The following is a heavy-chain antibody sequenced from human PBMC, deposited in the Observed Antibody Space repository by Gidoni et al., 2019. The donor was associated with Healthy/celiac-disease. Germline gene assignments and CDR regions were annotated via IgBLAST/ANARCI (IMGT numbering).Heavy chain of an antibody. D-gene: IGHD3-10*01. CDR1: GGSISSSSYY. CDR3: ASLLYLLLWFGEAPSSAAFDY. Sequence: QLQLQESGPGLVKPSETLSLTCTVSGGSISSSSYYWGWIRQPPGKGLEWIGSIYYSGSTYYNPSLKSRVTISVDTSKNQFSLKLSSVTAADTAVYYCASLLYLLLWFGEAPSSAAFDYWGQGTLVTVSS. J-gene: IGHJ4*02. V-gene: IGHV4-39*01. CDR2: IYYSGST.